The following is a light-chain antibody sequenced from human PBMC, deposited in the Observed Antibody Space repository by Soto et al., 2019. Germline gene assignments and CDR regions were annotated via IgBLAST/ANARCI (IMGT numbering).Light chain of an antibody. CDR3: QQYSSSTWT. J-gene: IGKJ1*01. V-gene: IGKV3-20*01. Sequence: EIVLTQXPGTLSLSPRERATLSCRASQSISSVFLAWYQQKPGQAPRLLIYGASSRATGIPDRFSGSGSGTDFTLTISRLEPEDSAMYYCQQYSSSTWTFGPGTKVEIK. CDR2: GAS. CDR1: QSISSVF.